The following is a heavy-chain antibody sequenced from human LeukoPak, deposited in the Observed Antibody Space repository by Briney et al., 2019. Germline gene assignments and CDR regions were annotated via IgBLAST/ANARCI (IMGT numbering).Heavy chain of an antibody. J-gene: IGHJ4*02. D-gene: IGHD5-12*01. CDR1: GYSISSGYY. Sequence: PSETLSLTCTVSGYSISSGYYWGWIRQPPGKGLEWIGSIYHSGSTYYNPSLKSRVTISVDTSKNQFSLKLSSVTAADTAVYYCARAPLVAVDYWGQGTLVTVSS. V-gene: IGHV4-38-2*02. CDR2: IYHSGST. CDR3: ARAPLVAVDY.